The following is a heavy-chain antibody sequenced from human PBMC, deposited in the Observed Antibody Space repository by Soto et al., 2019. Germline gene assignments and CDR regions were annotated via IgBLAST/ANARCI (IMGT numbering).Heavy chain of an antibody. Sequence: QVQLQESGPGLVKPSGTLSLTCTVSGDSIATGDSIATYYWSWIRQPHGKGLEWIGYINKSGSTNNHPSVRGRVTMSVDTSKKQFSLTMTSVTAADTVVYYCARGHFGVNNSFFYVYYMDVWGKGTTVTVSS. CDR3: ARGHFGVNNSFFYVYYMDV. D-gene: IGHD3-3*01. CDR1: GDSIATGDSIATYY. CDR2: INKSGST. V-gene: IGHV4-61*01. J-gene: IGHJ6*03.